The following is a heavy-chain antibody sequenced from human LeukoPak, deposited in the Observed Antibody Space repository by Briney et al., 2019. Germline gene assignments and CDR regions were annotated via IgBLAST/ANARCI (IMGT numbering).Heavy chain of an antibody. CDR1: GGSISSSIYY. J-gene: IGHJ4*02. Sequence: SETLSLTCTVSGGSISSSIYYWGWIRQPPGKGLEWIGSIYYSGSTYYNPSLKSRVTISVDTSKNQFSLKLSSVTAAGTAVYYCARRKEYCSSTSCYKGPFDYWGQGTLVTVSS. V-gene: IGHV4-39*01. D-gene: IGHD2-2*02. CDR3: ARRKEYCSSTSCYKGPFDY. CDR2: IYYSGST.